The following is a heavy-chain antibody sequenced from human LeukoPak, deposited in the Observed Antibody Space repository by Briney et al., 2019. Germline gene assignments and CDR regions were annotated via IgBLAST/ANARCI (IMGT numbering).Heavy chain of an antibody. Sequence: SVKVSCKASGGTFSSYAISWVRQAPGQGLEWMGGIIPIFGTANYAQKFQGRVTITAAESTSTAYMELSSLRSEDTAVYSCARARRWGGSYENWFDPWGQGTLVTVSS. J-gene: IGHJ5*02. V-gene: IGHV1-69*01. D-gene: IGHD1-26*01. CDR2: IIPIFGTA. CDR3: ARARRWGGSYENWFDP. CDR1: GGTFSSYA.